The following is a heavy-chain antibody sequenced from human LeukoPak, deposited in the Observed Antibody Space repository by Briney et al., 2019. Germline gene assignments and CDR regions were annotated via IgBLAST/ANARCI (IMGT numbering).Heavy chain of an antibody. Sequence: SETLSLTCTVSGDSISSGDYYWSWIRQPAGKGLEWIGRISSSGSTNYNPSLKSRVTISVDTSKNQFSLKLSSVTAADTAVYFCAREDRSDYVWGSYRYRHNWFDPWGQGTLVTVSS. V-gene: IGHV4-61*02. CDR1: GDSISSGDYY. CDR2: ISSSGST. J-gene: IGHJ5*02. D-gene: IGHD3-16*02. CDR3: AREDRSDYVWGSYRYRHNWFDP.